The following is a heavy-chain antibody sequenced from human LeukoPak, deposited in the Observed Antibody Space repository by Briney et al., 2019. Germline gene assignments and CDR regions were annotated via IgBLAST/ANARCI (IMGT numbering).Heavy chain of an antibody. CDR3: IRDEALWRLDY. V-gene: IGHV3-74*03. Sequence: PGGSLRLSCAASGFTFSNHWMHWVRHAPGKGLVSVSRIDEGGSNAMYADSVKGRFSISRDNAKNTVNLQMNSLRAEDTGVYYCIRDEALWRLDYWGQGTLVTVSS. D-gene: IGHD2-21*01. CDR1: GFTFSNHW. CDR2: IDEGGSNA. J-gene: IGHJ4*02.